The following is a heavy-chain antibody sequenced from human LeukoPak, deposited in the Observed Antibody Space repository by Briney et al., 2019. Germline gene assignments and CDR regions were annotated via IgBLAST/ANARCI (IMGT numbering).Heavy chain of an antibody. CDR1: GGTFSSYA. D-gene: IGHD1-26*01. Sequence: ASVKVSCKASGGTFSSYAISWVRQAPGQGLEWMGGIIPIFGTANYAQKFQGRVTITTDESTSTAYMELSSLRSEDTALYYCAKGGHFSCFDPWGQGTLVTVSS. CDR2: IIPIFGTA. J-gene: IGHJ5*02. V-gene: IGHV1-69*05. CDR3: AKGGHFSCFDP.